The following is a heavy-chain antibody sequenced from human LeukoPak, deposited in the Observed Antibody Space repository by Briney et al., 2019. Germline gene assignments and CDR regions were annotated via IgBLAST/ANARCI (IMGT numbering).Heavy chain of an antibody. V-gene: IGHV4-34*01. CDR3: ARGSGTIFGVVTQLGYFDY. D-gene: IGHD3-3*01. Sequence: PSETLSLTCAVYGGSFSGYYWSWIRQPPGKGLEWIGEINHSGSTNYNPSLKSRVTISVDTSKNQFSLKLSSVTAADTAVYYCARGSGTIFGVVTQLGYFDYWGQGTLVTVSS. CDR2: INHSGST. J-gene: IGHJ4*02. CDR1: GGSFSGYY.